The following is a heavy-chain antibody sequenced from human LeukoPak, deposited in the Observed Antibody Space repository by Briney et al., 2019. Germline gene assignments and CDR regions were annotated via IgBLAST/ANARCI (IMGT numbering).Heavy chain of an antibody. CDR2: INHRGSA. CDR3: ARRVIVVVPAANTTFDS. J-gene: IGHJ4*02. Sequence: SETLSLTCAVYGGSFNDYYWSWIRQPPGKGLEWIGDINHRGSASYNPSLKSRVSMSVDTSKNQFSLRLTSVTAADTAVYYCARRVIVVVPAANTTFDSWGQGTLVTVSS. V-gene: IGHV4-34*01. CDR1: GGSFNDYY. D-gene: IGHD2-2*01.